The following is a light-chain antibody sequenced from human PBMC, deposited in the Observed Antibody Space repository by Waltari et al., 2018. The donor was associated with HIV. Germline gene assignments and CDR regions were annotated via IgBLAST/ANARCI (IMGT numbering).Light chain of an antibody. CDR3: SSYAGSNNLV. CDR2: EVS. V-gene: IGLV2-8*01. Sequence: QSALTQPPSASGSPGQSVTISCTGTSSDVGGYNYVSWYQQHPGKAPKLMIYEVSKRPSRVPERFSGSKSGNTASLTVSGLQAEDGADYYCSSYAGSNNLVFGGGTKLTVL. CDR1: SSDVGGYNY. J-gene: IGLJ2*01.